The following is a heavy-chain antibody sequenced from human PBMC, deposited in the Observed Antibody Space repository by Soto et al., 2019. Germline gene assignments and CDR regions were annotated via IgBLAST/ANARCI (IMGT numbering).Heavy chain of an antibody. V-gene: IGHV1-3*01. CDR2: INAGNGNT. CDR1: GYTFTSYA. Sequence: QVQLVQSGAEVKKPGASVKVSCKASGYTFTSYAMHWVRQAPGQRLEWMGWINAGNGNTKYSQKFQGRVTITSDTSASTAYMELSSLRSEDTAVYYCARGDGYYYFDYWGQGTRVTVSS. D-gene: IGHD3-22*01. CDR3: ARGDGYYYFDY. J-gene: IGHJ4*02.